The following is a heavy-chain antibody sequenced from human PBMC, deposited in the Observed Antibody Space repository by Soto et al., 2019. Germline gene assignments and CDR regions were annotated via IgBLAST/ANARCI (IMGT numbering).Heavy chain of an antibody. CDR2: ISAYNGNT. J-gene: IGHJ6*02. D-gene: IGHD3-10*01. Sequence: ASVKPSCKASGYTFTSYGISWGRQAPGQGLEWMGWISAYNGNTNYAQKLQGRVTMTTDTSTSTAYMELRSLRSDDTAVYYCARCYYYGSVSYTCYYYDGLDVCGQGTTVTVS. CDR1: GYTFTSYG. V-gene: IGHV1-18*04. CDR3: ARCYYYGSVSYTCYYYDGLDV.